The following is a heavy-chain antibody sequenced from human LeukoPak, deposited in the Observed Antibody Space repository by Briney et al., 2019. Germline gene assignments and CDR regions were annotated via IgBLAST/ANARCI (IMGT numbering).Heavy chain of an antibody. D-gene: IGHD3-22*01. CDR1: GDSISSGDYY. CDR3: ARGPYSYDSSGAFDI. Sequence: SETLSLTCTVSGDSISSGDYYWSWIRQPAGKGLVWIGRISSSGSTNYNPSLKSRVTISVDTSKNQFSLKLSSVTAADTAVYFCARGPYSYDSSGAFDIWGQGTMVTVSS. V-gene: IGHV4-61*02. CDR2: ISSSGST. J-gene: IGHJ3*02.